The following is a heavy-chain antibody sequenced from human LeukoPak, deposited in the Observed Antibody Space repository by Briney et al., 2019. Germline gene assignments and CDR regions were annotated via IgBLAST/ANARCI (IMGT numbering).Heavy chain of an antibody. D-gene: IGHD3-10*01. J-gene: IGHJ4*02. Sequence: GESLKISCKGSGFTSTNYWIAWVRQVPGKDLEWMGIIYARDHDTRYSPSFQGGQVTISADKSFSTAYLQWSSLKASDSAMYYCARRGFGELTANDYWGQGTLVTVSS. CDR2: IYARDHDT. V-gene: IGHV5-51*01. CDR3: ARRGFGELTANDY. CDR1: GFTSTNYW.